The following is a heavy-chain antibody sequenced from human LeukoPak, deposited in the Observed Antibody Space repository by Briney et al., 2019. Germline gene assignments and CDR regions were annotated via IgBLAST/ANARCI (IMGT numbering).Heavy chain of an antibody. CDR3: GRGLAYSISDY. CDR2: IWSDGTTK. V-gene: IGHV3-33*01. Sequence: GGSLRLPCAASGYTFSRYGRHWVRQAPGKGLEWVAVIWSDGTTKYYADSVKGRLTISRDNSKNTVYLEMNSLRGEDTAVYYCGRGLAYSISDYWGQGTLVTVSS. J-gene: IGHJ4*02. D-gene: IGHD1-26*01. CDR1: GYTFSRYG.